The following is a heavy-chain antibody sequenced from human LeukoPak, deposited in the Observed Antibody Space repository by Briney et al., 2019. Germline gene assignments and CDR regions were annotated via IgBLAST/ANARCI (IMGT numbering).Heavy chain of an antibody. CDR1: GFTFSSYT. D-gene: IGHD6-19*01. Sequence: PGGSLRLSCAASGFTFSSYTMNWVRQPPGKGLEWVSNIGTSSTTIYYADSVKGRFTISRANSKNTLYLQMNSLRAEDTAVYYCAKGSIGWYYYFDSWGQGTLVTVSS. CDR2: IGTSSTTI. J-gene: IGHJ4*02. V-gene: IGHV3-48*01. CDR3: AKGSIGWYYYFDS.